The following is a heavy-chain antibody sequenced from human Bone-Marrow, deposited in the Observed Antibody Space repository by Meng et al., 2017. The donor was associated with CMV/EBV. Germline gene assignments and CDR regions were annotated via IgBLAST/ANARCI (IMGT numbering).Heavy chain of an antibody. J-gene: IGHJ6*02. CDR2: ISSSSSTI. CDR1: GFTFSSYS. Sequence: GESLKISCAASGFTFSSYSMNWVRQAPGKGLEWVSYISSSSSTIYYADSVKGRFTIPRDNAKNSLYLQMNSLRAEDTAVYYYARDVLRYCSSVTCYPYGMDVWGQGTTVTVSS. CDR3: ARDVLRYCSSVTCYPYGMDV. D-gene: IGHD2-15*01. V-gene: IGHV3-48*04.